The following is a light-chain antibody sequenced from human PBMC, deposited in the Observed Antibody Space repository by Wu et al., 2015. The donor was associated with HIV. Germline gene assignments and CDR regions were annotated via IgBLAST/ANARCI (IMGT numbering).Light chain of an antibody. CDR2: AAS. Sequence: IVLTQSPGTLSLSPGETATLSCRASQTISSNFLAWYQQKPGRAPRLLIYAASRRATGIPDRFSGSGSGTDFTLTISRLEPEDFAVHFCQHYDTSPYSFGQGTKLEIK. CDR1: QTISSNF. CDR3: QHYDTSPYS. J-gene: IGKJ2*03. V-gene: IGKV3-20*01.